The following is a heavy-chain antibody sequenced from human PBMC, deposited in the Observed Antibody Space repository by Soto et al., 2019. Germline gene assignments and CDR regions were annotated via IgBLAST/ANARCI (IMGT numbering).Heavy chain of an antibody. Sequence: SETLSLTCTVSGGSISSYYWSWIRQPPGKGLEWIGYIYYSGSTNYNPSLKSRVTISVDTSKNQFSLKLGSVTAADTAVYYCAREAGVTTIGYYYYYGMDVWGQGTTVTVSS. CDR2: IYYSGST. CDR1: GGSISSYY. J-gene: IGHJ6*02. D-gene: IGHD4-17*01. V-gene: IGHV4-59*01. CDR3: AREAGVTTIGYYYYYGMDV.